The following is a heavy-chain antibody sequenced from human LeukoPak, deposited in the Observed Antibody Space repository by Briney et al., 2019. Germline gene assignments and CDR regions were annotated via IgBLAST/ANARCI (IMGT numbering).Heavy chain of an antibody. CDR2: ISGGGGSK. J-gene: IGHJ4*02. Sequence: GGSLRLSCAASGFTFNKHGVSWVRQASGKGLEWVSAISGGGGSKYYAQSVKGRFTISRDNSKNTVYVQMKSLRAEDTAVYYCAKSARGRDYGDFDYWGQGTLVSVSS. D-gene: IGHD4-17*01. CDR1: GFTFNKHG. V-gene: IGHV3-23*01. CDR3: AKSARGRDYGDFDY.